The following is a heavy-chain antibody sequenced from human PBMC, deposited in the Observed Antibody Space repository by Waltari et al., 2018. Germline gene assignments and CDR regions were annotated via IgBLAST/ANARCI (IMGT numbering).Heavy chain of an antibody. J-gene: IGHJ4*02. Sequence: QVQLVQSGAEVRKPGAAVKVSCKASGYTFTSYGISWVRQAPGLGLEWVGWISAYNGNTNYAEKLQGRVTMTTDTSTSTAYMELRSLRSDDTAVYYCARAFDGWELHYWGPGTLVTVSS. V-gene: IGHV1-18*01. CDR2: ISAYNGNT. D-gene: IGHD1-26*01. CDR1: GYTFTSYG. CDR3: ARAFDGWELHY.